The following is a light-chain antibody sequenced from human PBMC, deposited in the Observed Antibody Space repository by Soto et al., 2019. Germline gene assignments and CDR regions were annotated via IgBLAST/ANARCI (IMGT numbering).Light chain of an antibody. CDR1: QSISSW. J-gene: IGKJ1*01. V-gene: IGKV1-5*03. CDR3: QQYNTYPTWT. CDR2: KES. Sequence: DIQMTQSPSTLSASVGDRVTITCRASQSISSWLAWYQQKPGKAPKLLLYKESSLEMRVPSRFSGSGSGTEITLTISTLQPHDFATYHCQQYNTYPTWTFGQGTKVEIK.